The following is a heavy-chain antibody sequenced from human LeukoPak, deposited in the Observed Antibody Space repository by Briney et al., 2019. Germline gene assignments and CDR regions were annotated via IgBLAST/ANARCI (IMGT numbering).Heavy chain of an antibody. J-gene: IGHJ6*02. D-gene: IGHD4-17*01. CDR3: ATNYGDYDYGLDV. CDR1: GFTVSDNY. V-gene: IGHV3-66*01. CDR2: IYSGGST. Sequence: GGSLRLSCAASGFTVSDNYVSWVRQAPGKGLEWVSLIYSGGSTYYADSVKGRFTISRVSSKNTLYLQMNSLRAEDTAMYYCATNYGDYDYGLDVWGQGTTVTVSS.